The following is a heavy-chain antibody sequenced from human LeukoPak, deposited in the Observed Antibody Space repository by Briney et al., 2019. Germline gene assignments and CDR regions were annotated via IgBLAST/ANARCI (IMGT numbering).Heavy chain of an antibody. CDR1: GCTFTSYA. V-gene: IGHV1-3*01. CDR3: ARSFHCSGGSCYSPYYYYYGMDV. D-gene: IGHD2-15*01. J-gene: IGHJ6*02. CDR2: INAGNGNT. Sequence: ASVKVSCKASGCTFTSYAMHWVRQAPGQRLEWMGWINAGNGNTKYSQKFQGRVTITRDTSASTAYMELSSLRSEDTAVYYCARSFHCSGGSCYSPYYYYYGMDVWGQGTTVTVSS.